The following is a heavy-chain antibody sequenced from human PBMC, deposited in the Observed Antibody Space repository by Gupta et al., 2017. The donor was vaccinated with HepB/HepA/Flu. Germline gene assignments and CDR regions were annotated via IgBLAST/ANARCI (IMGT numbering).Heavy chain of an antibody. CDR2: ISSSGST. Sequence: EVQLLESGGGLVQPGGSLRLSCAASGFTFSSYGMSWVRQAPGKGLEWVSTISSSGSTYYADSVKGRSTISRDNSKNTLYLQMNSLRAEDTAVYYCAKDYGANPFDYWGQGTLVTVSS. CDR1: GFTFSSYG. J-gene: IGHJ4*02. CDR3: AKDYGANPFDY. V-gene: IGHV3-23*01. D-gene: IGHD4-23*01.